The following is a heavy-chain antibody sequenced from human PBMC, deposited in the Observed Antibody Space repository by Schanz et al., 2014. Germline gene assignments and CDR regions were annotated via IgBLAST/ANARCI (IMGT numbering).Heavy chain of an antibody. V-gene: IGHV3-11*01. D-gene: IGHD3-22*01. CDR1: GFTFSDYY. CDR2: ISNSGTTI. J-gene: IGHJ4*02. Sequence: QVQLVDSGGGLVKPGGSLRLSCAASGFTFSDYYMTWIRQAPGKGLEWVSYISNSGTTIYYADSVKGRFTISRDNSENTLYLQMNSLRAEDTAVYYCAKQHGVIQQVSDYWGQGTLVTVSS. CDR3: AKQHGVIQQVSDY.